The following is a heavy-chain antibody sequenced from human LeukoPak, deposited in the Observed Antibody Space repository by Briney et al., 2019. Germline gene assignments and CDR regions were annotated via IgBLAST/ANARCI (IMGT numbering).Heavy chain of an antibody. J-gene: IGHJ5*02. CDR3: VSWFGELLNWFDP. Sequence: GASVKVSCKASGGTFSSYAISWVRQAPGQGLEWMGGIIPIFGTANYAQKFQGRVTMTRDTSITTAYMELSSLRPEDTAVYYCVSWFGELLNWFDPWGQGTLVTVSS. D-gene: IGHD3-10*01. CDR1: GGTFSSYA. V-gene: IGHV1-69*05. CDR2: IIPIFGTA.